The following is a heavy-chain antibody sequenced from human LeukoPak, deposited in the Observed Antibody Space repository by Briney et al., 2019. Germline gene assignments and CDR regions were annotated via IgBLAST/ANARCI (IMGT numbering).Heavy chain of an antibody. J-gene: IGHJ4*02. V-gene: IGHV3-30*03. Sequence: GRSLRFSCAASGFTFSSYGMHWVRQAPGKGLEWVAVISYDGSNKYYADSVKGRFTISRDNSKNTLYLQMNSLRAEDTAVYYCATPYYYGSGNYIYSFDYWGQGTLVTVSS. D-gene: IGHD3-10*01. CDR3: ATPYYYGSGNYIYSFDY. CDR1: GFTFSSYG. CDR2: ISYDGSNK.